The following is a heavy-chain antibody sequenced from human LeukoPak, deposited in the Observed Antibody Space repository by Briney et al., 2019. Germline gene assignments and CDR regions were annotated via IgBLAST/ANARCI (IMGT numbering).Heavy chain of an antibody. CDR3: ARACSSTSCPDDYFDY. CDR2: SYHSGST. Sequence: SETLSLTCTVSGYSISSGYYWGWIRQPPGKGLEWIGSSYHSGSTYYNPSLKSRFTISVDTSKNQFSLKLSSVTAADTAVYYCARACSSTSCPDDYFDYWGQGTLVTVSS. D-gene: IGHD2-2*01. J-gene: IGHJ4*02. V-gene: IGHV4-38-2*02. CDR1: GYSISSGYY.